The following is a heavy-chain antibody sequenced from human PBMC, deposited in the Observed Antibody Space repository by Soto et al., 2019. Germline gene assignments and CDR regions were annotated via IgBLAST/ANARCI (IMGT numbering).Heavy chain of an antibody. CDR3: ARRQDGYNDY. J-gene: IGHJ4*02. Sequence: SETLSLTCTVSGGSISSYYWSWIRQPPGKGLEWIGYIYYSGSTNYNPSLKSRVTISVDTSKNQFSLKLSSVTAADTAVYYCARRQDGYNDYWGQGTLVTVSS. CDR1: GGSISSYY. D-gene: IGHD1-20*01. V-gene: IGHV4-59*08. CDR2: IYYSGST.